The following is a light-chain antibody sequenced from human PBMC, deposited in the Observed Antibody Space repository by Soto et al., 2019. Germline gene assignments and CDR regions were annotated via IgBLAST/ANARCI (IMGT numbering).Light chain of an antibody. CDR2: GAS. J-gene: IGKJ4*01. V-gene: IGKV3-15*01. CDR3: QEYNYWHPIT. Sequence: EIVMTQSPATLSVSAGERATLSCRASQSVSSNLAWYHQKPGQAPRLLIYGASTRATGIPVRFSGSGSGTEFTLTITSLQYEDSAVHYCQEYNYWHPITFGGGTKVDIK. CDR1: QSVSSN.